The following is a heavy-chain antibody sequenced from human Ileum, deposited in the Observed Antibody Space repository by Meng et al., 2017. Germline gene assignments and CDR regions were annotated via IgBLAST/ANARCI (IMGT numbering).Heavy chain of an antibody. CDR1: GASISSHD. J-gene: IGHJ5*02. CDR2: IYYRGGA. V-gene: IGHV4-59*08. CDR3: ARLLDSSDWGWFDP. D-gene: IGHD3-22*01. Sequence: QVQLQESGPGLVKPSEALALTCSVSGASISSHDWTWIRQPPGKGLAYIGYIYYRGGASYNPSLRSRVTMSVDTSKNQFSLNLSSVTAADTAVYYCARLLDSSDWGWFDPWGQGTLVTVSS.